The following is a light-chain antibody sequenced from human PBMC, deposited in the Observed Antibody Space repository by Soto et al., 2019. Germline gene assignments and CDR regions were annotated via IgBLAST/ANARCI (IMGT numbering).Light chain of an antibody. CDR2: DAS. V-gene: IGKV3-15*01. CDR3: QQHNICTRT. J-gene: IGKJ3*01. CDR1: QGISSS. Sequence: IMMKQSPATLSVNPGERATLSCRASQGISSSLAWFQQKPGKAPRLLIYDASTRQSGIPSRFSGSGSGTEFTLTISSLQSEDFAAYYCQQHNICTRTFGPGTKVDIK.